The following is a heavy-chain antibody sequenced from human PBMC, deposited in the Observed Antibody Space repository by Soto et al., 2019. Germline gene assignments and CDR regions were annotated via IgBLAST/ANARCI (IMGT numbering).Heavy chain of an antibody. CDR1: GGSISSYY. CDR2: IYYSGST. J-gene: IGHJ5*02. D-gene: IGHD6-13*01. V-gene: IGHV4-59*08. Sequence: SETLSLTCTVSGGSISSYYWSCIRQPPGKGLEWIGYIYYSGSTNYNPSLRSRVTISVDTSKNQFSLKLSSVTAADTAVYYCARQFAAIAAAGTLNWFDPWGQGTLVTVS. CDR3: ARQFAAIAAAGTLNWFDP.